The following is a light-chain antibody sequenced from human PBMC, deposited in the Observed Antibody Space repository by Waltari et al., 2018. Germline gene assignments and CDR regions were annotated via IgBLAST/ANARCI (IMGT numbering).Light chain of an antibody. V-gene: IGKV1-39*01. J-gene: IGKJ4*01. CDR1: QRISDY. Sequence: DIHMTQSPSSLSASVGDTVTITCRASQRISDYLNWYQQKPGTAPKLLIYATSTLHSGAPSRFRGRGSETDFTLTITSLQPEDVATYYCQQSYSSAPVTFGSGTKVEIK. CDR3: QQSYSSAPVT. CDR2: ATS.